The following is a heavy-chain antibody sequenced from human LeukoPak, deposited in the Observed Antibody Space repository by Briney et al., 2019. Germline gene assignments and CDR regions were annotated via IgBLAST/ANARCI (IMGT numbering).Heavy chain of an antibody. J-gene: IGHJ4*02. D-gene: IGHD2-15*01. CDR2: IKQDGNEE. CDR1: GFSFRSYW. V-gene: IGHV3-7*01. CDR3: ARVGCTGSSCYSESFDY. Sequence: PGGSLRLSCAASGFSFRSYWMSWVRQAPGMGLEWVAHIKQDGNEEYYVDSVKGRFTISRDNAKNSLYLQLNSPRAGDTAVYYCARVGCTGSSCYSESFDYWGQGTLVTVSS.